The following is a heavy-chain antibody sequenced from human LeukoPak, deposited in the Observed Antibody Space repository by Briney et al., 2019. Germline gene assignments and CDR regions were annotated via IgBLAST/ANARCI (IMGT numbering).Heavy chain of an antibody. V-gene: IGHV3-74*01. J-gene: IGHJ4*02. Sequence: HPGGSLRLSCAASGFTFSSYWMHWVRQAPGKGLVWVSRINSDGSSTNYADSVKGRFTISRDNANNTLYLQMNSLRAEDTAVYYCARVSSSGWLPFDYWGQGTLVTVS. CDR2: INSDGSST. CDR3: ARVSSSGWLPFDY. D-gene: IGHD6-19*01. CDR1: GFTFSSYW.